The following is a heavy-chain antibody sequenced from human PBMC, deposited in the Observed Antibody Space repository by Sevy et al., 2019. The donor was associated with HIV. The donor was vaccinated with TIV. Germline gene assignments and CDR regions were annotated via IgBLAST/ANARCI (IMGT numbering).Heavy chain of an antibody. CDR1: GISFSNYW. J-gene: IGHJ3*02. Sequence: GGSLRLSCAASGISFSNYWMSSVRQAPGKGLEWVANINQDGSEKKFVGSLKGRFTISRDNAKNSVYLQMNSLTAEDTAVYYCARDRWAKYPEDGFDIWGQGTMVTVSS. CDR3: ARDRWAKYPEDGFDI. V-gene: IGHV3-7*01. CDR2: INQDGSEK.